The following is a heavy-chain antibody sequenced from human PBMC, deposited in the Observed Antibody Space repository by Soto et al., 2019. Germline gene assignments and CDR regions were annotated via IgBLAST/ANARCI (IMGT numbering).Heavy chain of an antibody. D-gene: IGHD6-13*01. CDR1: GGSISSGDYY. Sequence: QVQLQESGPGLVKPSQTLSLTCTVSGGSISSGDYYWSWIRQPPGKGLEWIGYIYYSGSTYYNPSLKSRVTISVDTSKNQFSLKLSSVTAADTAVYYCARGASRIAAAGNWFDPWGQGTLVTVSS. CDR2: IYYSGST. V-gene: IGHV4-30-4*01. J-gene: IGHJ5*02. CDR3: ARGASRIAAAGNWFDP.